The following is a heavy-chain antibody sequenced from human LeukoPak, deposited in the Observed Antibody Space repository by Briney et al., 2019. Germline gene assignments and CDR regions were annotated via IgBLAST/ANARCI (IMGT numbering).Heavy chain of an antibody. CDR3: ASLMAGANYYYYYGMDV. CDR2: IYPSGST. V-gene: IGHV4-4*07. J-gene: IGHJ6*02. Sequence: SETLSLTCTVSGGSISTFYWSWIRQPAGKGLEWIVRIYPSGSTNYNPSLKSRVTISVDTSKNQFSLKLSSVTAADTAVYYCASLMAGANYYYYYGMDVWGQGTTVTVSS. CDR1: GGSISTFY. D-gene: IGHD3-10*01.